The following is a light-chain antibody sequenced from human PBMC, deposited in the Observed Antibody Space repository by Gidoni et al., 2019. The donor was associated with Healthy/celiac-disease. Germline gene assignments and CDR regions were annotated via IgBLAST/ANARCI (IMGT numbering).Light chain of an antibody. CDR2: AAS. Sequence: AIRMTHSPSSFSASTGDRVTITCRASQGISSYLAWYQQKPGKAPKLLIYAASTLQSGVPSRFSGSGFGTDFTRTISCLQSEDFATYYCQQYYSYPPTFGQXTKLVIK. J-gene: IGKJ2*01. CDR3: QQYYSYPPT. CDR1: QGISSY. V-gene: IGKV1-8*01.